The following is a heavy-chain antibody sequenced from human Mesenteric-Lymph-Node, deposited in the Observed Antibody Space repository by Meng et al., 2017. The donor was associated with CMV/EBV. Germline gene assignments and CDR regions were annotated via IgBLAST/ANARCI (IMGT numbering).Heavy chain of an antibody. CDR1: GFTFSNYG. CDR2: IRFHGSDK. V-gene: IGHV3-30*02. J-gene: IGHJ4*02. CDR3: AKDGWVSTVVTPVGDY. Sequence: LSLTCAVSGFTFSNYGMHWVRQAPGKGLEWVAFIRFHGSDKYYADSVKGRFIITRDNSKNTLYLQMNSLRAEDTAVYYCAKDGWVSTVVTPVGDYWGQGTLVTVSS. D-gene: IGHD4-23*01.